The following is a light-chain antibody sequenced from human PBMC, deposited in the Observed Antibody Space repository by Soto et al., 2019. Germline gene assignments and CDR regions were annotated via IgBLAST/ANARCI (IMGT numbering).Light chain of an antibody. CDR1: SSDIGAYNY. J-gene: IGLJ3*02. CDR3: TSFSSTTPIA. V-gene: IGLV2-14*03. Sequence: QSALTQPASVSGSPGQSIIISCTGTSSDIGAYNYVAWYQHHPGKAPKLMIYDVNSRPSGVSNRFSGSKSGNTASLTISGLQPEDEADYYCTSFSSTTPIAFGGGTKVTVL. CDR2: DVN.